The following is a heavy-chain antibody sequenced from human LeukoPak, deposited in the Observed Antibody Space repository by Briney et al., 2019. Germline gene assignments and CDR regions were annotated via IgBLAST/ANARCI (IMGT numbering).Heavy chain of an antibody. D-gene: IGHD6-19*01. CDR2: ISYDGSNK. CDR3: ARDKNPSGWYSSSLDY. J-gene: IGHJ4*02. CDR1: GFTFSSYV. Sequence: PGGSLRLSCAASGFTFSSYVMHWVRQAPGKGLEWVAVISYDGSNKYYADSVKGRFTISRDNAKNTLYLQMNSLRVEDTAVYYCARDKNPSGWYSSSLDYWGQGTLVTVSS. V-gene: IGHV3-30-3*01.